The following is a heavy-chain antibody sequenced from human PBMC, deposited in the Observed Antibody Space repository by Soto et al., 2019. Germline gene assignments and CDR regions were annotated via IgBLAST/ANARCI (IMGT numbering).Heavy chain of an antibody. Sequence: QVQLQESGPGLVKPSETLSLTCTVSGGSISSYYWSWIRQPPGKGLEWIGYIYYSGCTNYNPSLKSRVAISVDTSKNQFSLKLSSVTAADTAVYYCARLRYSYGSSFDYWGQGTLVTVSS. D-gene: IGHD5-18*01. CDR2: IYYSGCT. CDR1: GGSISSYY. J-gene: IGHJ4*02. CDR3: ARLRYSYGSSFDY. V-gene: IGHV4-59*08.